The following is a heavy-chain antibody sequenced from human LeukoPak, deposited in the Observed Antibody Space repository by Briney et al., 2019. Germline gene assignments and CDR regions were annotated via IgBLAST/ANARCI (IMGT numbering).Heavy chain of an antibody. CDR2: IIPIFGTA. D-gene: IGHD3-3*01. CDR1: GGTFSSYA. V-gene: IGHV1-69*05. CDR3: ASARWLGDFWSGYYTAFDY. Sequence: GASVKVSCKASGGTFSSYAIRWVRQAPGQGLEWMGGIIPIFGTANYAQKFQGRVTITTDESTSTAYMELSSLRSEDTAVYYCASARWLGDFWSGYYTAFDYWGQGTLVTVSS. J-gene: IGHJ4*02.